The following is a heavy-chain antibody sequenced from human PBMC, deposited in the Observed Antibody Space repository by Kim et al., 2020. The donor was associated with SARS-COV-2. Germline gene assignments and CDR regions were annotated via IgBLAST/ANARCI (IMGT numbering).Heavy chain of an antibody. V-gene: IGHV3-74*01. CDR3: ARVSRFRAGTYDYFYYAMDV. D-gene: IGHD3-10*01. J-gene: IGHJ6*02. Sequence: VKGRFTSSRDNAKNTLYLQMNSLRVDDTAVYFCARVSRFRAGTYDYFYYAMDVWGQGTTVTVSS.